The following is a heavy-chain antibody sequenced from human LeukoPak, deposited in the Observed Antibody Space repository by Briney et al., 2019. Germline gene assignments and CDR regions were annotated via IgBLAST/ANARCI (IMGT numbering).Heavy chain of an antibody. J-gene: IGHJ4*02. D-gene: IGHD3-16*01. CDR2: IIPILGIA. CDR1: GGTFSSYT. CDR3: AREVGERLPAGL. Sequence: SSVKVSCKASGGTFSSYTISWVRQAPGQGLEWMGRIIPILGIANYAQKFQGRVTITADKSTSTAYMELSSPRSEDTAVYYCAREVGERLPAGLWGQGTLVTVSS. V-gene: IGHV1-69*04.